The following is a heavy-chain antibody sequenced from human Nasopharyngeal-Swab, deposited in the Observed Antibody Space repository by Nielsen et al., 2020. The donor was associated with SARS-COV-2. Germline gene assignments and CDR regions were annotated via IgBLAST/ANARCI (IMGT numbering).Heavy chain of an antibody. Sequence: ASVKVSCKASGYTFTSYAMNWVRQAPGQGLEWMGWINTNTGNPTYAQGFTGRFVFSLDTSVSTAYLQISSLKAEDTAVYYCASHYYDSSGYYLPYYYYGMYVWGQGTTVTVSS. CDR3: ASHYYDSSGYYLPYYYYGMYV. CDR1: GYTFTSYA. D-gene: IGHD3-22*01. V-gene: IGHV7-4-1*02. J-gene: IGHJ6*02. CDR2: INTNTGNP.